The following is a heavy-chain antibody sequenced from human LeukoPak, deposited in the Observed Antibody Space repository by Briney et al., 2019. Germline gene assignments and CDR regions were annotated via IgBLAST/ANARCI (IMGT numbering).Heavy chain of an antibody. CDR2: FDPEDGET. D-gene: IGHD6-19*01. J-gene: IGHJ4*02. CDR3: ARDSGMKQWLVPESN. V-gene: IGHV1-24*01. CDR1: GYTLTELS. Sequence: ASVKVSCKVSGYTLTELSMHWVRQAPGKGLEWMGGFDPEDGETIYAQKFQGRVTMTEDTSTDTAYMELSSVTAADTAVYYCARDSGMKQWLVPESNWGQGTLVTVSS.